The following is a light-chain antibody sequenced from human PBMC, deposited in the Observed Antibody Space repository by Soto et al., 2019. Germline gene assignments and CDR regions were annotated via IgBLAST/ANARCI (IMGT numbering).Light chain of an antibody. CDR2: DVS. CDR1: SSDVGAYNY. CDR3: CSYTSSTSYV. V-gene: IGLV2-14*01. Sequence: QSALTQPASVSGSPGQSINISCTGTSSDVGAYNYVSWYQQHPGKAPKLIIYDVSNRPSGVSDHFSGSKSGNTASLTIFGLQPEDEAAYYCCSYTSSTSYVFGTGTKVTVL. J-gene: IGLJ1*01.